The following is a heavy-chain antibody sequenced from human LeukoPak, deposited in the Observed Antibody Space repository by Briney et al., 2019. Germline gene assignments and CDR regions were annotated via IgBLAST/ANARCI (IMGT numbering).Heavy chain of an antibody. CDR2: IYPGDSDI. CDR1: GYSFTSYW. CDR3: ARTLFQDANYYYYGMDV. J-gene: IGHJ6*04. V-gene: IGHV5-51*01. Sequence: GESLKISCKGSGYSFTSYWIGWVRQMPGKGLEWMGIIYPGDSDIRYSPSFQGQVTISADKSISTVYLQWSSLKASDTAMYYCARTLFQDANYYYYGMDVWGKGTTVIVSS.